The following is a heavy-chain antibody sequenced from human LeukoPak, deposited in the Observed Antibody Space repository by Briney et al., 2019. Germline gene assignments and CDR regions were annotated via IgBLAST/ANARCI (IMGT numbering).Heavy chain of an antibody. D-gene: IGHD4-17*01. CDR1: GFTFSSYS. V-gene: IGHV3-48*04. CDR2: ISSSSSTI. CDR3: ERYGDAWWFDP. J-gene: IGHJ5*02. Sequence: GGSLRLSCAASGFTFSSYSMNWVRQAPGKGLEWISYISSSSSTIYYADSVKGRFTISRDNAKNSLYLQMNSLRAEDTAVYYCERYGDAWWFDPWGQGALVTVSS.